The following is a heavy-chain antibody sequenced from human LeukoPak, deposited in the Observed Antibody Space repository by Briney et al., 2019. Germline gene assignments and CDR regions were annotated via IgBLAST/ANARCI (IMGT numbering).Heavy chain of an antibody. CDR3: ATSRPAYYDFWSGYLDY. CDR1: GYTFTSYY. CDR2: INPSGGST. V-gene: IGHV1-46*01. Sequence: ASVKVSCKASGYTFTSYYMHWVRQAPGQGLEWMGIINPSGGSTSYAQKFQGRVTMTRDTSTSTAYMELSRLRSEDTAVYYCATSRPAYYDFWSGYLDYWGQGTLVTVSS. D-gene: IGHD3-3*01. J-gene: IGHJ4*02.